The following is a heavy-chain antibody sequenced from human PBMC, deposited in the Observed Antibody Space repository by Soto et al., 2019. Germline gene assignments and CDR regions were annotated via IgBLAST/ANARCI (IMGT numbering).Heavy chain of an antibody. D-gene: IGHD5-18*01. J-gene: IGHJ4*02. CDR1: GLTFSNAW. CDR3: ARWDVDTAMLNLDY. V-gene: IGHV3-15*07. CDR2: IKSKTDGGTT. Sequence: GSLRLSCAASGLTFSNAWMNWVRQAPGKGLEWVGRIKSKTDGGTTDYGAPVKGRFTISRDDSENTLYLEMNSLKTEDTAVYYCARWDVDTAMLNLDYWGQGTLVTVSS.